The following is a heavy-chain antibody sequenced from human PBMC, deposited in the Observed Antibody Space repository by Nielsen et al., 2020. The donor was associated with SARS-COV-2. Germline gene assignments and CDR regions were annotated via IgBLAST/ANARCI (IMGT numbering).Heavy chain of an antibody. CDR3: AKDLDFWSGYYTY. CDR1: GFTFSSYA. D-gene: IGHD3-3*01. Sequence: GESLKISCAASGFTFSSYAMSWVRQAPGKGLEWVSAISGNGGTTHYADPVKGRFTISRDNSKNTLYLQMSTLRDEDTAVYYCAKDLDFWSGYYTYWGQGTLVTVSS. CDR2: ISGNGGTT. V-gene: IGHV3-23*01. J-gene: IGHJ4*02.